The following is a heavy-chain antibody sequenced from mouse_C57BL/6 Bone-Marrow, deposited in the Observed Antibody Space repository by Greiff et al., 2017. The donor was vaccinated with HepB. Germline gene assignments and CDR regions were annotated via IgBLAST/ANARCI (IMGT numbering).Heavy chain of an antibody. J-gene: IGHJ4*01. V-gene: IGHV1-69*01. Sequence: QVQLQQSGAELVMPGASVKLSCKASGYTFTSYWMHWVKQRPGQGLEWIGEIDPSDSYTNYNQKFKGKSTLTVDKSSSTAYMQLSSLTSEDSAVYYCARRREAMDYWGQGTSVTVSS. CDR1: GYTFTSYW. CDR3: ARRREAMDY. CDR2: IDPSDSYT.